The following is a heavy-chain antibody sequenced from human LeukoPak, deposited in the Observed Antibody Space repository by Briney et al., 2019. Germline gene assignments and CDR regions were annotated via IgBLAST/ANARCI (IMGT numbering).Heavy chain of an antibody. Sequence: PGGSLRLSCAASGFTFSSHWMHWVRQAPGKGRVWVSRINSDGRSTIYADSVKGRFTISRDNAKNTLYLQMNSLRAEDTAVYYCARAEELLLWFGELLSSHYYGMDVWGQGTTVTVSS. D-gene: IGHD3-10*01. V-gene: IGHV3-74*01. CDR3: ARAEELLLWFGELLSSHYYGMDV. J-gene: IGHJ6*02. CDR1: GFTFSSHW. CDR2: INSDGRST.